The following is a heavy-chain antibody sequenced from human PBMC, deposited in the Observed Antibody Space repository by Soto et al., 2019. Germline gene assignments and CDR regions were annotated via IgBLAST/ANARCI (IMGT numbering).Heavy chain of an antibody. Sequence: ASVKVSCKASGYTFTSYAMHWVRQAPGQRLEWMGWINADNGNTKYSQKFQGRVTITRDISASTAYTELSSLRSEDTAVYYCARNYYDSSGYYYPPDYWGQGTLVTVSS. J-gene: IGHJ4*02. CDR3: ARNYYDSSGYYYPPDY. V-gene: IGHV1-3*01. CDR2: INADNGNT. CDR1: GYTFTSYA. D-gene: IGHD3-22*01.